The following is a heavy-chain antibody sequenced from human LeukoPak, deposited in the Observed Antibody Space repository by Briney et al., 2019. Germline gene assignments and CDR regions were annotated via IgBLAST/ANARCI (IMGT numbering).Heavy chain of an antibody. Sequence: GWALTLTCAASGFIFSDHYMGWVRQAPGQGLEWVSYITSSGATIYYADSVKGRFTVSRDNAKNSLYLQMYSLRVEDTALYSRVRVGNRNQDYYYSYMDVWGRGTTVTVSS. CDR3: VRVGNRNQDYYYSYMDV. V-gene: IGHV3-11*01. CDR1: GFIFSDHY. J-gene: IGHJ6*03. CDR2: ITSSGATI.